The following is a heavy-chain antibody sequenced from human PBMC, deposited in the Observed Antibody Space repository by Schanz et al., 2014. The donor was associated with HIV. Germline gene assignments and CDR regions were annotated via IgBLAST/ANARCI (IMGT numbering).Heavy chain of an antibody. V-gene: IGHV1-69*13. D-gene: IGHD2-2*01. CDR3: ARDLSLASTTPTLAFDI. CDR2: IIPIFGTA. J-gene: IGHJ3*02. Sequence: QVQLVQSGAEVKKPGASVRVSCKASEYTFTGYYVHWVRQAPGQGLEWMGGIIPIFGTANYAQKFQGRVTITADESTSTAYMELSSLRSEDTAVYYCARDLSLASTTPTLAFDIWGQGTMVTVSS. CDR1: EYTFTGYY.